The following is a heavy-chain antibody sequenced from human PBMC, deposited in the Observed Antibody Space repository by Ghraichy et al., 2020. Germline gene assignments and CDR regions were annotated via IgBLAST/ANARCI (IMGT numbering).Heavy chain of an antibody. J-gene: IGHJ3*02. Sequence: SETLSLTCTVSGGSISSYYCSWIWQPQGQGQERIGYVYYCGSTNYNPSLSRRVTISVDTSKNQFSLKLSFVTAAATAEYYCASQRDSGSYGGAFDIWGQGTMVTVSS. CDR1: GGSISSYY. V-gene: IGHV4-59*08. D-gene: IGHD1-26*01. CDR2: VYYCGST. CDR3: ASQRDSGSYGGAFDI.